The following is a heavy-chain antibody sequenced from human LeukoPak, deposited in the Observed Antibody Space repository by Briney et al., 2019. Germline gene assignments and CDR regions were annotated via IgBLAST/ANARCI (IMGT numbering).Heavy chain of an antibody. V-gene: IGHV6-1*01. CDR3: AREGRQDYVYFDH. D-gene: IGHD3-16*01. CDR1: GDSVSNNNVA. J-gene: IGHJ4*02. Sequence: SQTLSLTCAISGDSVSNNNVAWNWIRQSPSRDLEWVGRTYYKSKQYNDYAVSVKSRLNINPDTSKKQFYLKLSSVTAADTAMYYCAREGRQDYVYFDHWGQGSLVTVSS. CDR2: TYYKSKQYN.